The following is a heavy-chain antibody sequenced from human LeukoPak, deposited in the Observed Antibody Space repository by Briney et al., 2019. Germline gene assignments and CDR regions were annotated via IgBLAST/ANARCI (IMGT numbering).Heavy chain of an antibody. D-gene: IGHD5-24*01. CDR2: ISGSGGRT. CDR3: AKRGVVIRVILVGFHKEGYHFDS. V-gene: IGHV3-23*01. J-gene: IGHJ4*02. CDR1: GITLSNYG. Sequence: GGSLRLSCAVSGITLSNYGMSWIRQAPGKGLEWVAGISGSGGRTYYADSVKGRFTISRDNSKNTLDLQMNSLRAEDTAVYFCAKRGVVIRVILVGFHKEGYHFDSWGQGALVTVSS.